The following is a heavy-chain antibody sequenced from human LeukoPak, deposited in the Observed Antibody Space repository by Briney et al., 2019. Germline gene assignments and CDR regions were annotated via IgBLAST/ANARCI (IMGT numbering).Heavy chain of an antibody. CDR1: GVSFSGYY. J-gene: IGHJ6*03. CDR3: ARGSSAAAGYYYYYYMDV. CDR2: INHSGST. D-gene: IGHD6-13*01. Sequence: PSETLSLTCAVYGVSFSGYYWSWVRQPPGKGLEWIGEINHSGSTNYNPSLKSRVTISVDTSKNQFSLKLSSVPAADTAVYYCARGSSAAAGYYYYYYMDVWGKGTTVTVSS. V-gene: IGHV4-34*01.